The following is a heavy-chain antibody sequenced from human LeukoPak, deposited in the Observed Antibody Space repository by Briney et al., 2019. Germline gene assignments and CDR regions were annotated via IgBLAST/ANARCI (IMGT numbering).Heavy chain of an antibody. V-gene: IGHV3-23*01. CDR1: GFTFSSYA. D-gene: IGHD3-22*01. CDR3: ARVVRSYDSSGYDY. Sequence: PGGSLRLSCAASGFTFSSYAMNWVRQAPGKGLEWVSSISSSGDRTYYADPVKGRFTISRDNFKNTLYLQMYSLRAEDTAVYYCARVVRSYDSSGYDYWGQGTLVTVSS. CDR2: ISSSGDRT. J-gene: IGHJ4*02.